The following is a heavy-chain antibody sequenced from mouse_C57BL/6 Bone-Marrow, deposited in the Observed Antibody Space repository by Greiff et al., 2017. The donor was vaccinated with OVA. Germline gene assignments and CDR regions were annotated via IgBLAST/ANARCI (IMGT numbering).Heavy chain of an antibody. J-gene: IGHJ2*01. V-gene: IGHV1-64*01. Sequence: QVQLQQPGAELVKPGASVKLSCKASGYTFTSYWMHWVKQRPGQGLEWIGMIHPNSGSTNYNEKFKSKAALTVDKSSSTAYMQLSSLTSEDSAVYYCARITTVVYDYWGQGTTLTVSS. CDR1: GYTFTSYW. CDR3: ARITTVVYDY. D-gene: IGHD1-1*01. CDR2: IHPNSGST.